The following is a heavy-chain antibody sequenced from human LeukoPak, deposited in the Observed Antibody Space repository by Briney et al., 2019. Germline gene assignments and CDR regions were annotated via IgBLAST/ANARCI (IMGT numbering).Heavy chain of an antibody. CDR1: GFTFSTYA. J-gene: IGHJ5*02. CDR3: ANNFVPSRS. V-gene: IGHV3-23*01. D-gene: IGHD1-1*01. Sequence: GRSLRLSCAASGFTFSTYAMSWVRQAPGKGLEWVSAISGSGDNTYYADSVKGRFTISRDNSKNTLSLQMNSLRAEDTAVYYCANNFVPSRSWGQGTLVTVSS. CDR2: ISGSGDNT.